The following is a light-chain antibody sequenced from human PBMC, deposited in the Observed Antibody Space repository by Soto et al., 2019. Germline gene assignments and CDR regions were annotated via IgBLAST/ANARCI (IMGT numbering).Light chain of an antibody. Sequence: EIVMTQSPVTLSVSPGERATLSCRASQSVSGNLAWYQQKPGQAPRLLIYGVSARATGIPARFSGSGFGTEFTLTISSLQSEDSAIYYCHQYHGWPWTFGQGTKVDNK. CDR1: QSVSGN. CDR3: HQYHGWPWT. V-gene: IGKV3-15*01. J-gene: IGKJ1*01. CDR2: GVS.